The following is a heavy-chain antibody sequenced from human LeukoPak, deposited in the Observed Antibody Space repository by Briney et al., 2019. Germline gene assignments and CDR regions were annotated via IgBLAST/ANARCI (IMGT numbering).Heavy chain of an antibody. Sequence: GGSLRLSCAASGFTFSSYWMSWVRQAPGKGLEWVANIKQDGSEKYYVDSVKGRFTISRDNAKNSLYLQVNSLRAEDTAVYYCARELPLAAAGILQWLVLNAFDIWGQGTMVTVSS. CDR3: ARELPLAAAGILQWLVLNAFDI. V-gene: IGHV3-7*04. D-gene: IGHD6-19*01. CDR2: IKQDGSEK. CDR1: GFTFSSYW. J-gene: IGHJ3*02.